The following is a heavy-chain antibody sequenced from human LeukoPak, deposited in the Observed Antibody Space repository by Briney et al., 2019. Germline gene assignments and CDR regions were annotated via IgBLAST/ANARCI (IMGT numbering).Heavy chain of an antibody. Sequence: ASVKVSCKASGYTFTGYYMHWVRQAPGQGLEWMGRINPNSGGTNYAQKFQGRVTMTRDTSISTAYMELSRLRSDDTAVYYCARDHGYYDFWSGRNEDAFDIWGQGTMVTVSS. CDR3: ARDHGYYDFWSGRNEDAFDI. CDR2: INPNSGGT. CDR1: GYTFTGYY. D-gene: IGHD3-3*01. J-gene: IGHJ3*02. V-gene: IGHV1-2*06.